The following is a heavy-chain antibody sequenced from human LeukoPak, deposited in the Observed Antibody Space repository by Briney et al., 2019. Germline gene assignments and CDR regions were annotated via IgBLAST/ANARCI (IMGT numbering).Heavy chain of an antibody. Sequence: SETLSLTCTVSGDSISSYYWSWIRQPPGKGLEWIGYIYYTGNTKYNPSLNSRVSVSIDTSKNQFSLKLSSVTAADTAVYYCARVVNWNDEADYWGQGTLVTVSS. CDR2: IYYTGNT. D-gene: IGHD1-1*01. J-gene: IGHJ4*02. V-gene: IGHV4-59*12. CDR3: ARVVNWNDEADY. CDR1: GDSISSYY.